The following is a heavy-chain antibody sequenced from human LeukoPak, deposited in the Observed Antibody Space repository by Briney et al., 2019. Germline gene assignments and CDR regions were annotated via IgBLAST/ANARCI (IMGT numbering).Heavy chain of an antibody. J-gene: IGHJ4*02. D-gene: IGHD5-18*01. V-gene: IGHV4-39*07. CDR1: GGSISSSSYY. CDR3: ARIEDVTRGYNHAYYFDY. Sequence: PSETLSLTCTVSGGSISSSSYYWGWIRQPPGKGLEWIGEIYHSGSTNYNPSLKSRVTISVDKSKNQFSLKLSSVTAADTAVYYCARIEDVTRGYNHAYYFDYWGQGTLVTVSS. CDR2: IYHSGST.